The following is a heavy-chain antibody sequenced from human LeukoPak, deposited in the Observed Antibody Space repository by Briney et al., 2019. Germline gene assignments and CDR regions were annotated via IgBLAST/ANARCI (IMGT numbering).Heavy chain of an antibody. CDR2: ISASGGST. CDR3: AKVRSSSHGDHKGPFDY. D-gene: IGHD4-17*01. J-gene: IGHJ4*02. CDR1: GFTFSSSA. V-gene: IGHV3-23*01. Sequence: GGSLRLSCAASGFTFSSSAMSWVRQVPGKGLEWVSGISASGGSTYYADSVRGRFTISRDNSKNTLYVQMNSLRDEDTAVYYCAKVRSSSHGDHKGPFDYWGQGTLVTVSS.